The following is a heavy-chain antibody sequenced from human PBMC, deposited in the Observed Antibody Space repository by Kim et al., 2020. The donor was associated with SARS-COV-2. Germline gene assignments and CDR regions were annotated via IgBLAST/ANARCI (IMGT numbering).Heavy chain of an antibody. CDR1: GFTFSSYS. CDR2: ISSSSSYI. J-gene: IGHJ5*02. CDR3: ASDNYVWGSYRYWGSNWFDP. D-gene: IGHD3-16*02. V-gene: IGHV3-21*01. Sequence: GGSLRLSCAASGFTFSSYSMNWVRQAPGKGQAWVSSISSSSSYIYYADSVKGRFTISRDNAKNSLYLQMNSLRAEDTAVYYCASDNYVWGSYRYWGSNWFDPWGQGTLVTVSS.